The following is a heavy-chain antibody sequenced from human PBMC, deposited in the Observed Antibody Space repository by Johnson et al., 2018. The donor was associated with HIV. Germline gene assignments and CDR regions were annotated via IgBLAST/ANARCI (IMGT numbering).Heavy chain of an antibody. V-gene: IGHV3-11*04. J-gene: IGHJ3*02. Sequence: QVQLVESGGGLVKPGGSLRLSCAASGFTFSDYYMSWIRQAPGKGLEWVSYISNSGSTIYYTDSVKGRFTISRDNAKNSLYLQMNSLRAEDTAVCYCAGAPLRQDAFDIWGQGTMVTVSS. CDR1: GFTFSDYY. CDR2: ISNSGSTI. D-gene: IGHD4-17*01. CDR3: AGAPLRQDAFDI.